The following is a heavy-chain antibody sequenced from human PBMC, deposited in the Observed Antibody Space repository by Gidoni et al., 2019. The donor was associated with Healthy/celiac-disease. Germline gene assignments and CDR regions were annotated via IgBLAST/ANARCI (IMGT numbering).Heavy chain of an antibody. CDR1: GFTFSNAW. CDR3: TTDPEEEGGYYYYYMDV. V-gene: IGHV3-15*07. J-gene: IGHJ6*03. CDR2: IKSKTDGGTT. Sequence: EVQLVESGGGLVKPGGSLRLSCAASGFTFSNAWMNSVRQAPGKGLEWVGRIKSKTDGGTTDYAAPVKGRFTISRDDSKNTLYLQMNSLKTEDTAVYYCTTDPEEEGGYYYYYMDVWGKGTTVTVSS. D-gene: IGHD3-16*01.